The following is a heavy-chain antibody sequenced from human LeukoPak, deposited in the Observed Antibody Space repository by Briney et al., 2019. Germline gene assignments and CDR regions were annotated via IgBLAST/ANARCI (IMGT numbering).Heavy chain of an antibody. V-gene: IGHV3-48*02. CDR2: ISASSRTM. CDR1: GFTFSTYS. Sequence: GGSLRLSCAASGFTFSTYSMNWVRQAPGKGLEWVSYISASSRTMHYADSVKGRFTVTRDHAKNSLYLQMNSLRDDDTALYYCARALRSTGNWFDPWGQGTLVTVSS. D-gene: IGHD3-9*01. J-gene: IGHJ5*02. CDR3: ARALRSTGNWFDP.